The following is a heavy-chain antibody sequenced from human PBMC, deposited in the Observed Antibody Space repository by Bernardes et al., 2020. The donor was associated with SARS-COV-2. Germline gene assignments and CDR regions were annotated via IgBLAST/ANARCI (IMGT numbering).Heavy chain of an antibody. CDR3: ARGDRDGDAFDI. V-gene: IGHV3-53*01. J-gene: IGHJ3*02. CDR1: GFTVSNNY. CDR2: IYSGGST. Sequence: GGSLRLSCAASGFTVSNNYMSWVRQAPGKGLEWVSVIYSGGSTYSADSVKGRFTIYRENSKNTLSLQMNSLRVEDTAVYYCARGDRDGDAFDIWGQGTMVTVSS.